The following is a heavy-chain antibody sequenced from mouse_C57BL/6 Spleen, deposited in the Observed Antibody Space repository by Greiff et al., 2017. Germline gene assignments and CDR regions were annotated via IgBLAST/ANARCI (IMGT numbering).Heavy chain of an antibody. CDR1: GYTFTSYW. Sequence: EVQLQQSGTVLARPGASVKMSCKTSGYTFTSYWMHWVKQRPGQGLEWIGAIYPGNSDTSYNQKFKGKAKLTAVTSASNAYMELSSLTNEDSAVYYCTREGDYYGSSHYYAMDYWGQGTSVTVSS. V-gene: IGHV1-5*01. D-gene: IGHD1-1*01. J-gene: IGHJ4*01. CDR3: TREGDYYGSSHYYAMDY. CDR2: IYPGNSDT.